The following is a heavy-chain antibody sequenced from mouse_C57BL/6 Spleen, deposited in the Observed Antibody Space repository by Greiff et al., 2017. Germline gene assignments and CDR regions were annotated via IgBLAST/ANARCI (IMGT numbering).Heavy chain of an antibody. Sequence: QVQLKESGAELARPGASVKLSCKASGYTFTSYGISWVKQRTGQGLEWIGEIYPRSGNTYYNEKFKGKATLTADKSSSTAYMELRSLTSEDSAVYFCARSYDYGDFDVWGTGTTVTVSS. D-gene: IGHD2-3*01. J-gene: IGHJ1*03. V-gene: IGHV1-81*01. CDR1: GYTFTSYG. CDR3: ARSYDYGDFDV. CDR2: IYPRSGNT.